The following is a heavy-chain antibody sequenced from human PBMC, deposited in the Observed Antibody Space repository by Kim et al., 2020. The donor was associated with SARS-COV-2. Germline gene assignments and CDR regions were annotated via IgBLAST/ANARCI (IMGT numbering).Heavy chain of an antibody. CDR3: VRSIDY. V-gene: IGHV3-7*01. J-gene: IGHJ4*02. Sequence: GGSLRLSCAASGFNFNDYWMSWVRQLPGKGLEWLANINKDGSGKYYMDSVKGRIPLSLSTAPPSLFLPITNLRAEDPAVYYCVRSIDYWGQGTLVTVSS. CDR1: GFNFNDYW. CDR2: INKDGSGK.